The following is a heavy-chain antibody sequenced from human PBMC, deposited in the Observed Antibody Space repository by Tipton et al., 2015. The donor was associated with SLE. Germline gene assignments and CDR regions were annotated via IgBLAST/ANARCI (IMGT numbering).Heavy chain of an antibody. CDR1: GGSISSYD. CDR2: LYYSGST. V-gene: IGHV4-59*01. CDR3: ARVVYDFWSGHSQGWYFDL. Sequence: TLSLTCTVSGGSISSYDWSWIRQTPGKGLEWIGYLYYSGSTNYNPSLKSRVTISVDTSKNQLSLKLSSVTAADTAVYYCARVVYDFWSGHSQGWYFDLWGRGTLVTVSS. D-gene: IGHD3-3*01. J-gene: IGHJ2*01.